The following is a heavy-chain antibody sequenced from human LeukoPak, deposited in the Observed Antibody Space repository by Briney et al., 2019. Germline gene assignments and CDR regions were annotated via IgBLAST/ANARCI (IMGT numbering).Heavy chain of an antibody. CDR2: ISETGSP. Sequence: PSETLSLTCTVSGGSISSYNWNWIRQPPGKGLEWIGYISETGSPNYNSSLENRVTLSLDTSKNQISLNLRSATVADTAVYYCARQDVLGKYPPPYYMDVWGKGTTVIVS. CDR3: ARQDVLGKYPPPYYMDV. D-gene: IGHD3-9*01. J-gene: IGHJ6*03. CDR1: GGSISSYN. V-gene: IGHV4-59*08.